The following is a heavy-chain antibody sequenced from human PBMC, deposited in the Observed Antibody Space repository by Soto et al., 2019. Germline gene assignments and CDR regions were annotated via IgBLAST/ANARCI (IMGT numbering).Heavy chain of an antibody. Sequence: QVQLVQSGAEVKKPGASVKVSCKASGYTFTGYYMHWVRQAPGQGLEWMGWINPNSGGTNYAQKFQGWVTMTRDTSISTVYMELSRLRSDDTAVYYCARAAQVAVAARYALGYWGQGTLVTVSS. D-gene: IGHD6-19*01. V-gene: IGHV1-2*04. CDR2: INPNSGGT. J-gene: IGHJ4*02. CDR1: GYTFTGYY. CDR3: ARAAQVAVAARYALGY.